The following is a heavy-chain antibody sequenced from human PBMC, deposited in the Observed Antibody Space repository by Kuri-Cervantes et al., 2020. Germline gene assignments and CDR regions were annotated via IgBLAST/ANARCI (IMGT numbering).Heavy chain of an antibody. Sequence: GESLKISCVGSGFSLSAYYMSWFRQAPGKGLEWVSSITSTTSIIYYADSVEGRFTISRDNGKNSVYLQMNSLTAEDTAVYYCVRHGLWSFDSWGQGTLVTVSS. D-gene: IGHD3/OR15-3a*01. J-gene: IGHJ4*02. V-gene: IGHV3-69-1*02. CDR2: ITSTTSII. CDR3: VRHGLWSFDS. CDR1: GFSLSAYY.